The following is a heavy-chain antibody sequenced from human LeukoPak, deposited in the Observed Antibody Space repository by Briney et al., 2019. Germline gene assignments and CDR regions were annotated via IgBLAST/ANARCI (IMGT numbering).Heavy chain of an antibody. CDR1: GFTFSTYW. J-gene: IGHJ6*02. D-gene: IGHD1-26*01. CDR3: AGKMNIVGAQGWGYGLDV. Sequence: PGGSLRLSCAASGFTFSTYWMSWVRQAPGKGLEWVANIKHDGSAKKYVDSVKGRFTISRDNAKKSLYLQMNSLRAEDTAVYYCAGKMNIVGAQGWGYGLDVWGHGTTVTVSS. CDR2: IKHDGSAK. V-gene: IGHV3-7*05.